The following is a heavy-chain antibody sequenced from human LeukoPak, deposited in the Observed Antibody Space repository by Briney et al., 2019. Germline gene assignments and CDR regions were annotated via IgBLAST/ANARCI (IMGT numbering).Heavy chain of an antibody. CDR3: ARHRTASDY. CDR2: ISSSGSTI. CDR1: GFTFSSYE. V-gene: IGHV3-48*03. J-gene: IGHJ4*02. D-gene: IGHD3-16*02. Sequence: GGSLRLSCAASGFTFSSYEMNWVRQAPGKGLEWVSYISSSGSTIYYADSVKGRFTISRDNAKNSLYLQMTSLRAEDTAVYYCARHRTASDYWGQGTLVTVSS.